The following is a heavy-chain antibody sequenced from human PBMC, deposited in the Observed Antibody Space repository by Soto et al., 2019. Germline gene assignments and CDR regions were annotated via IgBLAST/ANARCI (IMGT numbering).Heavy chain of an antibody. CDR1: GYTFTSYG. J-gene: IGHJ3*02. Sequence: ASVKVSCKASGYTFTSYGISWVRQAPGQGLEWMGWISAYNGNTNYAQKLQGRVTMTTDTSTSTAYMELRSLRSDDTAVYYCARVGSGYDGGALDAFDISGQGTMVTVSS. CDR2: ISAYNGNT. CDR3: ARVGSGYDGGALDAFDI. V-gene: IGHV1-18*01. D-gene: IGHD5-12*01.